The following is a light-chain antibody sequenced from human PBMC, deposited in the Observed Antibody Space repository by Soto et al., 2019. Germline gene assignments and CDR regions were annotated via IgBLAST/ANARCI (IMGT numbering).Light chain of an antibody. J-gene: IGLJ1*01. CDR3: SSFTSSSTLPYV. Sequence: QSALTQPASVSGSPGQSITISCTGTSSDVGGYEYVSWYQQHPGKAPKLMIYAVSNRPSGVSTRFSGSKSCNTASLTISGLQADDEADYYCSSFTSSSTLPYVFGTGTKLTVL. V-gene: IGLV2-14*01. CDR2: AVS. CDR1: SSDVGGYEY.